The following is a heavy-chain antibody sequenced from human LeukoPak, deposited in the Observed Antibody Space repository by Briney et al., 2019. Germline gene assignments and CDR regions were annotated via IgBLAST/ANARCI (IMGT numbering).Heavy chain of an antibody. CDR2: IYYSGST. J-gene: IGHJ4*02. CDR1: GVSISSYY. CDR3: ASLPNCSGGSCSRGSNFFDY. V-gene: IGHV4-59*01. Sequence: PSETLSLTCTVSGVSISSYYWSWIRQPPGKGLEWIGYIYYSGSTNHNPSLKSRVTISVDTSKNQFSLKLNSVTAADAAIYYCASLPNCSGGSCSRGSNFFDYWGQGTLVTVSS. D-gene: IGHD2-15*01.